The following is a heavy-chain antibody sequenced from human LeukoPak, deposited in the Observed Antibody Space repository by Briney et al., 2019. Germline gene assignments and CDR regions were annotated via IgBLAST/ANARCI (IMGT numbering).Heavy chain of an antibody. J-gene: IGHJ3*02. CDR2: INHSGST. CDR1: GGSFSGYY. CDR3: ARDVSSGWYRDDAFDI. Sequence: SETLSLTCAVYGGSFSGYYWSWIRQPPGKGLEWIGEINHSGSTNYNPSLKSRVTISVDTSKNQFSLKLSSVTAADTAVYYCARDVSSGWYRDDAFDIWGQGTMVTVSS. V-gene: IGHV4-34*01. D-gene: IGHD6-19*01.